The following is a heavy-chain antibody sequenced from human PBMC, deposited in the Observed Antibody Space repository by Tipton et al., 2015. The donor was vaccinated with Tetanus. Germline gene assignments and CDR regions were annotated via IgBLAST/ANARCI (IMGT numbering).Heavy chain of an antibody. CDR1: GFTFSHFA. V-gene: IGHV3-21*01. D-gene: IGHD6-25*01. Sequence: SLRLSCVASGFTFSHFAVSWVRRAPGRGLEWVASISSTSSYIYYADSVKGRFTISRDNAKNSVYLQMSSLRGDDTAVYYCASGSTLDYWGQGALVSVSS. CDR2: ISSTSSYI. CDR3: ASGSTLDY. J-gene: IGHJ4*02.